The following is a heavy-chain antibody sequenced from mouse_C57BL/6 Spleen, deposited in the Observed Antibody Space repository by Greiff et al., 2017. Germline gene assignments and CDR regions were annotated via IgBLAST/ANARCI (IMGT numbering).Heavy chain of an antibody. CDR1: GYTFTSYW. J-gene: IGHJ1*03. Sequence: QVQLQQPGAELVKPGASVKLSCKASGYTFTSYWMQWVKQRPGQGLEWIGEIDPENGDTEYASKFQGKATITADTSSNTAYLQLSSLTSEDTAVYYCTTNYGSSYLWDFDVWGTGTTVTVSS. V-gene: IGHV1-50*01. CDR3: TTNYGSSYLWDFDV. CDR2: IDPENGDT. D-gene: IGHD1-1*01.